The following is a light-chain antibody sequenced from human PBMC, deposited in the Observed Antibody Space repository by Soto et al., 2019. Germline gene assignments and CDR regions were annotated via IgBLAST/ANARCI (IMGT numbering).Light chain of an antibody. CDR3: QQYASSPGT. CDR1: QSISRT. J-gene: IGKJ1*01. Sequence: IVLTQSPDTLSVSPGARVPLSCRASQSISRTLAWYQQKSGKPPRLLIYGASSRATGIPDRFSGSGSGTDFTLTISSLEPEDFAVYYCQQYASSPGTFGQGTKVDIK. CDR2: GAS. V-gene: IGKV3-20*01.